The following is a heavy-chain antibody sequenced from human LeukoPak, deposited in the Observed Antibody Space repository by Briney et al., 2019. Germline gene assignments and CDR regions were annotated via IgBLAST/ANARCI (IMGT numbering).Heavy chain of an antibody. J-gene: IGHJ3*02. CDR2: ISSSSSYI. D-gene: IGHD3-10*01. CDR3: AALWFGELLYAFDI. CDR1: GFTFSSYS. V-gene: IGHV3-21*01. Sequence: GGSLRLSCAASGFTFSSYSMNWVRQAPGKGLEWVSSISSSSSYIYYADSVKGRFTISRDNAKNSLYLQMNSLRAEDTAVYYCAALWFGELLYAFDIWGQGTVVTVSS.